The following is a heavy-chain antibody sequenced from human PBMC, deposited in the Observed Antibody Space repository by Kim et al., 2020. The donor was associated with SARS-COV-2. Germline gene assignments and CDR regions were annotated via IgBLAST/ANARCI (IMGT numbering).Heavy chain of an antibody. D-gene: IGHD4-17*01. CDR3: AREGRDYGGNSEDY. V-gene: IGHV1-8*01. CDR2: MNPNSGNT. Sequence: ASVKVSCKASGYTFTSYDINWVRQATGQGLEWMGWMNPNSGNTGYAQKFQGRVTMTRNTSISTAYMELSSLRSEDTAVYYCAREGRDYGGNSEDYWGQGTLVTVSS. CDR1: GYTFTSYD. J-gene: IGHJ4*02.